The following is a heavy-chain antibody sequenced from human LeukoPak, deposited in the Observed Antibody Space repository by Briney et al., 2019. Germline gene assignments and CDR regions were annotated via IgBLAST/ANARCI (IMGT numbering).Heavy chain of an antibody. Sequence: SETLSLTCTVSTGSINSYYWGWVRLPAGRGLEWIGRIYTTGHADYDPSLQSRVTMSVDTSQKQFSLNLKSVTAADTATYFCARHGYTASHFFLDYWSQGTPVTVSS. CDR1: TGSINSYY. CDR2: IYTTGHA. CDR3: ARHGYTASHFFLDY. V-gene: IGHV4-4*07. J-gene: IGHJ4*02. D-gene: IGHD5-18*01.